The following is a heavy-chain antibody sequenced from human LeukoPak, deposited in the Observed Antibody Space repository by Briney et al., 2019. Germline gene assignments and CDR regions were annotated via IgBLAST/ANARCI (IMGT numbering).Heavy chain of an antibody. V-gene: IGHV4-59*01. Sequence: PSETLSLTCAVYGGSFSGYYWSWIRQPPGKGLERIGYIYYSGSTNYNPSLKSRVTISVDTSKNQFSLKLSTVTAADTAVYYCARYYVWGSYRPHYYMDVWGKGTTVTVSS. CDR3: ARYYVWGSYRPHYYMDV. J-gene: IGHJ6*03. CDR1: GGSFSGYY. D-gene: IGHD3-16*02. CDR2: IYYSGST.